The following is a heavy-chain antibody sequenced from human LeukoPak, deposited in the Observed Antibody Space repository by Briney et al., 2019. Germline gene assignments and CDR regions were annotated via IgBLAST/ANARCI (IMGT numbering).Heavy chain of an antibody. V-gene: IGHV1-2*02. Sequence: GASVKVSCKASGYTYTGYYMHWVRQAPGQGLEWMGWINPNSGGTNNAQKFQGRVTMTRDTSISTAYMELSRLRSDDTAVYYCARFGAEDAFDIWGQGTMVTVSS. CDR3: ARFGAEDAFDI. D-gene: IGHD3-10*01. CDR1: GYTYTGYY. J-gene: IGHJ3*02. CDR2: INPNSGGT.